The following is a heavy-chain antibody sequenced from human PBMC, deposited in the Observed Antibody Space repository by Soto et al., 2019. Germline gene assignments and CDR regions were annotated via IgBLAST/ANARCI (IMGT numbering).Heavy chain of an antibody. D-gene: IGHD5-18*01. Sequence: EVQLLESGGGLVQPGGSLRLSCAASGFTFSSYAMSWVRQAPGKGLEWVSAISGSGGSTYSADSVKGRFTISRDNSMNTLSSHINSVSAEDTAVYYCAKANVGYSCGYFDDWGPGTLVPVSS. CDR1: GFTFSSYA. J-gene: IGHJ4*01. CDR3: AKANVGYSCGYFDD. CDR2: ISGSGGST. V-gene: IGHV3-23*01.